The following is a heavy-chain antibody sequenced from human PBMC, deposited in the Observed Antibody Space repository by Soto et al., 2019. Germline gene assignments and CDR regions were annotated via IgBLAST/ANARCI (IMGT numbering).Heavy chain of an antibody. CDR1: GFTFSRYW. J-gene: IGHJ6*02. D-gene: IGHD5-12*01. CDR3: ASNYAYAEGYYWYGIGV. V-gene: IGHV3-74*01. CDR2: ISSYGSDT. Sequence: EVQLVESGGGLVLPGGSLRLSCAASGFTFSRYWMHWVRQAPGKGLVWVSRISSYGSDTHYADSVKGRFTISRDNAKNTLYLQMNRPRADDTAVYYCASNYAYAEGYYWYGIGVWGQGTTVTVSS.